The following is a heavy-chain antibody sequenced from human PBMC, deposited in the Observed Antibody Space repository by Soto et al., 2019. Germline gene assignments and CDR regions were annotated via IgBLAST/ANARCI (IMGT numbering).Heavy chain of an antibody. Sequence: RASVKVSCKASGGTFSSYAISWVRQAPGQGLEWMGGIIPIFGTANYAQKFQGRVTITADESTSTAYMELSSLRSEDTAVYYCARFLAYYYDSSGYYDDAFDIWGQGTMVTVSS. J-gene: IGHJ3*02. V-gene: IGHV1-69*13. D-gene: IGHD3-22*01. CDR2: IIPIFGTA. CDR1: GGTFSSYA. CDR3: ARFLAYYYDSSGYYDDAFDI.